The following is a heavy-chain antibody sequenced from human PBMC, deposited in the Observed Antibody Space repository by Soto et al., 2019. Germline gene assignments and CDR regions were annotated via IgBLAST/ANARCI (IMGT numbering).Heavy chain of an antibody. D-gene: IGHD3-10*01. J-gene: IGHJ4*02. V-gene: IGHV4-31*03. CDR1: GGSISSGGYY. CDR2: IYYSGXT. Sequence: QVQLQESGPGLVKPSQTLSLTCTVSGGSISSGGYYWSWXXXXXXXGLEWIGYIYYSGXTYYNPSLKSRVTISVDTSKNQFSLKLSSVTAADTAVYYCARVLRGVRGAPYYFDYWGQGTLVTVSS. CDR3: ARVLRGVRGAPYYFDY.